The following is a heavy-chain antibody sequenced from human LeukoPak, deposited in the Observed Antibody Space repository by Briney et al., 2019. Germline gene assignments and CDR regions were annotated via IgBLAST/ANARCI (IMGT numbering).Heavy chain of an antibody. V-gene: IGHV3-23*01. Sequence: LPGGSLRLSCAASGFTFSSYALSWVRQAPGKGLEWVSAVRGNGGTTDYVDSVRGRFIISRDNSRNTLYLQMSSLRAEDTAVYYCAKSITAAGTYAFDIWGQGTVVTVSS. CDR3: AKSITAAGTYAFDI. CDR1: GFTFSSYA. CDR2: VRGNGGTT. J-gene: IGHJ3*02. D-gene: IGHD6-13*01.